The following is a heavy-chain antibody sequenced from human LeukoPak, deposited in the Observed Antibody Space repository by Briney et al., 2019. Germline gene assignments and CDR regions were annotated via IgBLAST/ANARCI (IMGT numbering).Heavy chain of an antibody. CDR2: ISSSSSYI. Sequence: GSLRLSCAASGFTFSSYSMNWVRQAPGKGLEWVSSISSSSSYIYYADSVKGRFTISRDNAKNPLYLQMNSLRAEDTAVYYCASSVAPRKYYFDYWGQGTLVTVSS. V-gene: IGHV3-21*01. CDR1: GFTFSSYS. CDR3: ASSVAPRKYYFDY. J-gene: IGHJ4*02. D-gene: IGHD2-15*01.